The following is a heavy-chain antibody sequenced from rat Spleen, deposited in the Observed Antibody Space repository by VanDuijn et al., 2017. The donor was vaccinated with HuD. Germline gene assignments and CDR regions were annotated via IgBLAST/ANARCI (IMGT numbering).Heavy chain of an antibody. V-gene: IGHV2S12*01. J-gene: IGHJ3*01. CDR3: TRDHSYWGSYYPGGFAY. CDR2: ISSGGNT. CDR1: GFSLTNNG. Sequence: QVQLKESGPGLVQPSQTLSLTCTVSGFSLTNNGVRWVRQPPGKGLEWIATISSGGNTYYNSALKSRLSFSRDTSKSQVFLKMNSLQTEDTAIYFCTRDHSYWGSYYPGGFAYWGQGTLVTVSS. D-gene: IGHD1-12*02.